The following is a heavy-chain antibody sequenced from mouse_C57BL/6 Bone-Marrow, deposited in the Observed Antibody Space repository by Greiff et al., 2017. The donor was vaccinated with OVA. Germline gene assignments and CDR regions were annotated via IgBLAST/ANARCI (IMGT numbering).Heavy chain of an antibody. CDR1: GYTFTEYT. Sequence: VKLVESGAELVKPGASVKLSCKASGYTFTEYTIHWVKQRSGQGLEWIGWFYPGSGSIKYNEKFKDKATLTADKSSSTVYMELSRLTSEDSAVYFCARHPIYYGLYWYFDVWGTGTTVTVSS. V-gene: IGHV1-62-2*01. CDR3: ARHPIYYGLYWYFDV. J-gene: IGHJ1*03. CDR2: FYPGSGSI. D-gene: IGHD2-1*01.